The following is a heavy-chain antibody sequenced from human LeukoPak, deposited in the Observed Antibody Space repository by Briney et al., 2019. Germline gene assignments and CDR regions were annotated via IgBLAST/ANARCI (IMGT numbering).Heavy chain of an antibody. CDR3: ARTYSSGWPKYFDY. CDR2: ISGGGGST. J-gene: IGHJ4*02. D-gene: IGHD6-19*01. V-gene: IGHV3-23*01. CDR1: GFTFTNYD. Sequence: GESLRLSCAASGFTFTNYDMSWVRQAPGKGLHWVSSISGGGGSTYYADSVKGRFTISRDNSKSTLYLQMNNLSAEDTAVYYCARTYSSGWPKYFDYWGQGTLVTVSS.